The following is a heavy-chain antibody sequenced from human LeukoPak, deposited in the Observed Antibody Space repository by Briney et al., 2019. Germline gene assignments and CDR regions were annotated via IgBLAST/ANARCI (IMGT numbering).Heavy chain of an antibody. CDR2: ISSSSSYI. Sequence: GGSLRLSCAASGFTLSTYEMNWVRQAPGKGLEWVSSISSSSSYIYYADSVKGRFTISRDNAKNSLYLQMNSLRAEDTAVYYCARLGSGYPTDFDYWGQGTLVTVSS. CDR1: GFTLSTYE. D-gene: IGHD5-12*01. V-gene: IGHV3-21*01. CDR3: ARLGSGYPTDFDY. J-gene: IGHJ4*02.